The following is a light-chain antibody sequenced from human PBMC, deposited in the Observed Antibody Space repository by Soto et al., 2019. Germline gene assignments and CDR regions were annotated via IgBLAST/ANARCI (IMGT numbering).Light chain of an antibody. CDR1: SSNIGTNT. J-gene: IGLJ3*02. CDR3: AAWDARLNGVV. V-gene: IGLV1-44*01. Sequence: QSVLTQPPSTSGTPGQRVTISCSGSSSNIGTNTVNWYQQVPGTAPKLLIYSNDHRPSGVPDRFSGSKSGTSVSLAISGLQSEDEADYFCAAWDARLNGVVFGGGTKLTVL. CDR2: SND.